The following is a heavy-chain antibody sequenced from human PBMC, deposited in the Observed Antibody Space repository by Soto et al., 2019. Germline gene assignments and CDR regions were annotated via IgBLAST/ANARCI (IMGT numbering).Heavy chain of an antibody. Sequence: QITLKESGPTLVKPTQTLTLTCTFSGFSLSTSGVGVGWIRQPPGKALEWLALIYWDDDKRYSPSLKSRLTTXKXTYXNQVVLTMTNMDPVDTATYYCAHAKDYGGNWDYVYWGQGTLVTVSS. CDR3: AHAKDYGGNWDYVY. J-gene: IGHJ4*02. V-gene: IGHV2-5*02. CDR2: IYWDDDK. D-gene: IGHD4-17*01. CDR1: GFSLSTSGVG.